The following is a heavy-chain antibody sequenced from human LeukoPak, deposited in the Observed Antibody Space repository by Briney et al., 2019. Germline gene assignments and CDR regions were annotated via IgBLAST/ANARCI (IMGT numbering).Heavy chain of an antibody. Sequence: GASVKVSCKASGYTFTSYDINWVRQATGQGLEWMGWMNPNSGNTGYAQKFQGRVTMTRNTSISTAYMELSSLRSEDTAVYYCARGGERDYGDPHAFDIWGQGTMVTVSS. J-gene: IGHJ3*02. CDR1: GYTFTSYD. CDR2: MNPNSGNT. D-gene: IGHD4-17*01. CDR3: ARGGERDYGDPHAFDI. V-gene: IGHV1-8*01.